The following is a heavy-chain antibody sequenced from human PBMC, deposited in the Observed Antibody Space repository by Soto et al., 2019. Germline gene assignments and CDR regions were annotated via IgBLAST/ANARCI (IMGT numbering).Heavy chain of an antibody. CDR1: GYTFTSYA. V-gene: IGHV1-3*01. Sequence: ASVKVSCKASGYTFTSYAMHWVRQAPGQRLEWMGWINAGNGNTKYSQKFQGRVTITRDTSASTAYMELSSLRSEDTAVYYCARGGRAAAGTESYYYYGMDVWGQGTTVTVSS. CDR2: INAGNGNT. J-gene: IGHJ6*02. D-gene: IGHD6-13*01. CDR3: ARGGRAAAGTESYYYYGMDV.